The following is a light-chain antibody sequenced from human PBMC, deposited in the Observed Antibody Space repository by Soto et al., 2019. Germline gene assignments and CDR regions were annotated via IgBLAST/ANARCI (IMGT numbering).Light chain of an antibody. CDR2: DTN. CDR3: LLSFGAARV. V-gene: IGLV7-46*02. CDR1: TGAVTSGHY. Sequence: QAVVTQEPSLTVSPGGTVTLTCASSTGAVTSGHYPYWFQQKPGQAPRTLIYDTNNKHSWTPARFSGSLLGGKAALTLLGAQPEDEADYYCLLSFGAARVFGGGTKLTVL. J-gene: IGLJ3*02.